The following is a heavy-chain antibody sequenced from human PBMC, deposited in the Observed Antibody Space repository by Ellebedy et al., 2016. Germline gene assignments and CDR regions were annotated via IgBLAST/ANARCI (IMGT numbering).Heavy chain of an antibody. CDR1: GGSVSSGSYY. V-gene: IGHV4-61*02. D-gene: IGHD6-19*01. J-gene: IGHJ3*02. CDR3: ARHWYSSGWSYAFDI. CDR2: IYTSGST. Sequence: SETLSLXXTVSGGSVSSGSYYWSWIRQPAGKGLEWIGRIYTSGSTNYNPSLKSRVTMSVDTSKNQFSLKLSSVTAADTAVYYCARHWYSSGWSYAFDIWGQGTMVTVSS.